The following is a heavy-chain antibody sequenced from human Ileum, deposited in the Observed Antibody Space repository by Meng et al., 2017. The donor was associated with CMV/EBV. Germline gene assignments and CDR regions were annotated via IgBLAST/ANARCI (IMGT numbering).Heavy chain of an antibody. CDR2: IFYSGST. CDR3: ARRLGYEFDS. V-gene: IGHV4-39*01. J-gene: IGHJ4*02. CDR1: GGAINRSTYF. Sequence: ESLKISCTVSGGAINRSTYFWGWIRQPPGKGLEWIGSIFYSGSTYYNPSLKSRVSISVDTSKNQFSLKLDSVTAADTAVYFCARRLGYEFDSWGQGSLVTVSS. D-gene: IGHD5-12*01.